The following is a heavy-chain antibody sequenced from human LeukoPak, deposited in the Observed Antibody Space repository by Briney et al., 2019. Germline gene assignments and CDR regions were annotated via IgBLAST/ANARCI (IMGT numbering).Heavy chain of an antibody. CDR1: GFTFRSYD. Sequence: GGSLGLSCAASGFTFRSYDMHWVRQVTGKGLEWVSAVGISGDTYYAGSVKGRFTISRENAKNSLYLQMNSLTAGDTAVYYCVRGGIQVSGIDEIDYWGRGTLVTVSS. V-gene: IGHV3-13*01. CDR2: VGISGDT. CDR3: VRGGIQVSGIDEIDY. J-gene: IGHJ4*02. D-gene: IGHD6-19*01.